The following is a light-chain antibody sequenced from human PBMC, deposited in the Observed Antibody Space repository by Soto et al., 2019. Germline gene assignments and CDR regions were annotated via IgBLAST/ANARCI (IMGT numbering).Light chain of an antibody. V-gene: IGLV2-14*01. Sequence: QSALTQPASVSGSPGQSITIACTGTNRDVGSYNLVSWNQQRPGEAPKLIISEVRNRPSGISYRFTGSKSGNTASLTISGLQAEDEADYYCSSYTTTSTLVFGGGTKLT. CDR2: EVR. CDR1: NRDVGSYNL. J-gene: IGLJ3*02. CDR3: SSYTTTSTLV.